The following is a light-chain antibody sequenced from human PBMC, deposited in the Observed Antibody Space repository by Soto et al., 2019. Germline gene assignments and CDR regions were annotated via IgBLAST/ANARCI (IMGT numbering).Light chain of an antibody. V-gene: IGLV2-14*01. CDR2: EVN. CDR3: SSHTTSGTLI. J-gene: IGLJ2*01. Sequence: QSALTQPASVSGSPGQSSTISCTGTSSDVGGYNYVSWYQQHPGKAPKLMIYEVNNRPSGVSNRFSGSKSGNTASLTISGLQAEDEAYYYCSSHTTSGTLIFGGGTKLTVL. CDR1: SSDVGGYNY.